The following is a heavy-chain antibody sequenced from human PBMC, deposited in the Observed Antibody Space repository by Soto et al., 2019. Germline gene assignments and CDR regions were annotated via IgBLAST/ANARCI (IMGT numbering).Heavy chain of an antibody. D-gene: IGHD1-26*01. J-gene: IGHJ6*02. V-gene: IGHV1-18*01. CDR1: GYALTSYG. CDR3: ARESVVGATTGYYYYYGMDV. Sequence: VKVSCKASGYALTSYGISWVRQAPGRGLEWMGWISAYNGNTNYAQKLQGRVTMTTDTSTSTAYMELRSLRSDDTAVYYCARESVVGATTGYYYYYGMDVWGQGTTVTVSS. CDR2: ISAYNGNT.